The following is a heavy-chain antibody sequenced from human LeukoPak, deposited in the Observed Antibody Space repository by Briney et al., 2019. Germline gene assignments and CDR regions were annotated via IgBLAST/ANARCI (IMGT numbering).Heavy chain of an antibody. V-gene: IGHV1-69*04. D-gene: IGHD4-23*01. J-gene: IGHJ6*02. Sequence: SVKVSCKASGGTFSSYAISWVRQAPGQGLEWMGRIIPILGIANYAQKFQGRVTITADKSTSTAYMELSSLRSEDTAVYYCARSTVGFASYGVDVWGQGTTVTVSS. CDR1: GGTFSSYA. CDR2: IIPILGIA. CDR3: ARSTVGFASYGVDV.